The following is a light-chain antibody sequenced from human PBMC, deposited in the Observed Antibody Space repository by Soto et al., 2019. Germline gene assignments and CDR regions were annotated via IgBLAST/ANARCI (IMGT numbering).Light chain of an antibody. J-gene: IGLJ1*01. CDR1: ISDVGFYAR. V-gene: IGLV2-18*02. CDR3: SSYTSSSTYV. Sequence: QSALTQPPSVSGSPGQSVTISCTGTISDVGFYARVSWYQQVPGTAPKLLIYDVTNRPSGVPDRFSGSQSGKTASLTVSGLQAEDKADYYCSSYTSSSTYVFGTGTKVTVL. CDR2: DVT.